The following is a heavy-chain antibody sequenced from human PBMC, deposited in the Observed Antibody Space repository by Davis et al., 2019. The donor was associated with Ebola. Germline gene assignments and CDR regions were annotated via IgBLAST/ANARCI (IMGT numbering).Heavy chain of an antibody. Sequence: ASVQVSCKASGYTFTGYYMHWVRQAPGQGLEWMGWINPNSGGTNYAQKFQGRVTMTRDTSISTAYMELSRLRSDDTAVNYCARETPGDYFYFDYWGQGTLVTVSS. V-gene: IGHV1-2*02. CDR2: INPNSGGT. J-gene: IGHJ4*02. CDR3: ARETPGDYFYFDY. CDR1: GYTFTGYY. D-gene: IGHD2/OR15-2a*01.